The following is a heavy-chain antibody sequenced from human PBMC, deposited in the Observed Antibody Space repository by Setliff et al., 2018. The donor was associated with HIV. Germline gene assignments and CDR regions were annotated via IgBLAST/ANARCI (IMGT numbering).Heavy chain of an antibody. CDR1: GGSISSDY. V-gene: IGHV4-59*12. J-gene: IGHJ4*02. Sequence: SETLSLTCTVSGGSISSDYWSWIRQPPGKGLEWIGYIYYSGSTNYNPSLKSRVTISVDTSMDQFSLKLNSVTAADTAVYYCAAASSWDPLLDYWGQGTLVTVSS. CDR3: AAASSWDPLLDY. CDR2: IYYSGST. D-gene: IGHD6-13*01.